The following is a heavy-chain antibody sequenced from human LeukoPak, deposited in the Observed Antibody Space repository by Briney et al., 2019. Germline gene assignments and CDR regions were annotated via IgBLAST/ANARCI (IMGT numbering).Heavy chain of an antibody. CDR3: ARLTTVTARAWFDP. Sequence: PSETLSLTCTVSGGSISSGGYYWSWIRQPPGKGLEWIGYIYHSGSTYYNPSLKSRVTISVDRSKDQFSLKLSSVTAADTAVYYCARLTTVTARAWFDPWGQGTLVTVSS. CDR2: IYHSGST. D-gene: IGHD4-17*01. CDR1: GGSISSGGYY. J-gene: IGHJ5*02. V-gene: IGHV4-30-2*01.